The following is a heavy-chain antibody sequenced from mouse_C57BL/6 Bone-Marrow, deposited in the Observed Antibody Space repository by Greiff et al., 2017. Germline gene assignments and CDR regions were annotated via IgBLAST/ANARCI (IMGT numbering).Heavy chain of an antibody. J-gene: IGHJ4*01. CDR3: ARRRHHAMDY. CDR2: IDPSDSET. D-gene: IGHD6-1*01. Sequence: QVQLQQSGAELVRPGSSVKLSCKASGYTFTSYWMHWVKQRPIQGLEWIGNIDPSDSETHYNQKFKDKATLTVDKSSSTAYMQLSSLTSEDSAVYYCARRRHHAMDYWGQGTSVTVSS. CDR1: GYTFTSYW. V-gene: IGHV1-52*01.